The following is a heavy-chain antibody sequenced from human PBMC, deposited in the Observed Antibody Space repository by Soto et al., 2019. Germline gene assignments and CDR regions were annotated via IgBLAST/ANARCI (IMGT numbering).Heavy chain of an antibody. Sequence: PSETLSLTCAVSGGSINSYYWSWIRQPPGKGLEWIGYTYYSGTTNYNPSLKSRVTISVDTSKNQFSLKLSSVTAADTAVYYCASLDYYDSSGFPFDYWGQGTLGTVSS. V-gene: IGHV4-59*08. J-gene: IGHJ4*02. CDR1: GGSINSYY. CDR2: TYYSGTT. D-gene: IGHD3-22*01. CDR3: ASLDYYDSSGFPFDY.